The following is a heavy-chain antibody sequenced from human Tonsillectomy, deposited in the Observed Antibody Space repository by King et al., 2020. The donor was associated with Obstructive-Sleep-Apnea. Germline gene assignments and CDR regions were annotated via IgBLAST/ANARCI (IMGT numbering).Heavy chain of an antibody. CDR2: IYYSGTT. CDR3: VRQGDSLFDY. J-gene: IGHJ4*02. CDR1: GDSISSSSYF. V-gene: IGHV4-39*01. Sequence: LQLQESGPGLVKPSETLSLTCTVSGDSISSSSYFWGWIRPPPGKGLEWIGSIYYSGTTYYNPSLKSRVTISVDTSKNQFSLNLSSVTAADTAVFYCVRQGDSLFDYWGQGTLVTVSS. D-gene: IGHD3-16*01.